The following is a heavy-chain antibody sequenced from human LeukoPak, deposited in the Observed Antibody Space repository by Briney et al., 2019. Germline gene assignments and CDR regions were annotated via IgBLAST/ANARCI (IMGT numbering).Heavy chain of an antibody. J-gene: IGHJ5*02. CDR2: IYSGGST. Sequence: PSGGSLRLSCAASGFTVSSNYMSWVRQAPGKWLEWVSVIYSGGSTYYADSVKGRFTISRDNSKNTLYLQMNSLRAEDTAVYYCARDFNNCNDNWFDPWGQGTLVTVSS. D-gene: IGHD1-1*01. CDR1: GFTVSSNY. CDR3: ARDFNNCNDNWFDP. V-gene: IGHV3-53*01.